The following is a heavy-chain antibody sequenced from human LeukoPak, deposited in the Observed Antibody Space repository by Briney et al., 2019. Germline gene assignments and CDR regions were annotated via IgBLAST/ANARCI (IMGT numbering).Heavy chain of an antibody. D-gene: IGHD3-16*01. CDR2: IYTSGST. Sequence: SQTLSLTCTVSGGSISSGSYYWSWIRQPAGKGLEWIGRIYTSGSTNYNPSLKSRVTISVDTSKNQFSLKLSSVTAADTAMYYCARALSWGYSSFDYWGQGTLVTVSS. CDR1: GGSISSGSYY. CDR3: ARALSWGYSSFDY. J-gene: IGHJ4*02. V-gene: IGHV4-61*02.